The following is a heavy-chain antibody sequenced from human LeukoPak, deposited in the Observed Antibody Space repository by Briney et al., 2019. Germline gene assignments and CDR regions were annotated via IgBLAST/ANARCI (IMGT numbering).Heavy chain of an antibody. CDR3: ARSVTYQYFQN. J-gene: IGHJ1*01. CDR1: AFTFSSYG. D-gene: IGHD2-2*01. V-gene: IGHV3-30*02. CDR2: IQYDRTNE. Sequence: PGGSLRLSCAASAFTFSSYGMHWVRQAPGKGLEWVAYIQYDRTNEQYAHSVKGRFRISRDNSNNILYLQMNSLRAEDTAVYYCARSVTYQYFQNWGQGTLVTVSS.